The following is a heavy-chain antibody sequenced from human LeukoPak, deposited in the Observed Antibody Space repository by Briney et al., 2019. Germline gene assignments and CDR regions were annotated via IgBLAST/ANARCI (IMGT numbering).Heavy chain of an antibody. CDR1: GDSFRSSTYY. V-gene: IGHV4-39*07. CDR3: ARASHPGIAVAGTSDYFDY. D-gene: IGHD6-19*01. J-gene: IGHJ4*02. Sequence: SETLSLTCTVSGDSFRSSTYYWGWIRQPPGRGLEWIGSLYYSGSTHNNPSLKSRVTISVDTSKNQFSLKLSSVTAADTAVYYCARASHPGIAVAGTSDYFDYWGQGTLVTVSS. CDR2: LYYSGST.